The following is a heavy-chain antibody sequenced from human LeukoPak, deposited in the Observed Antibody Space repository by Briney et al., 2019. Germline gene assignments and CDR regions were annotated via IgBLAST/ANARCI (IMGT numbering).Heavy chain of an antibody. V-gene: IGHV4-39*07. D-gene: IGHD3-22*01. CDR1: GDSISTASFY. CDR2: IFYSGNT. J-gene: IGHJ4*02. CDR3: ARVRLGYYYDTSGYFDS. Sequence: SETLPLTCSVSGDSISTASFYWGWIRQPPGKGLEWIGNIFYSGNTHYNPSLKSRVTISVDTSKNQFSLKLSSVTAADTAVYYCARVRLGYYYDTSGYFDSWGQGTLVTVSS.